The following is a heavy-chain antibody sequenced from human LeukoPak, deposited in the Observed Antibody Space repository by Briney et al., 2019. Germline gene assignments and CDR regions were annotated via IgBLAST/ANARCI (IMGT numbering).Heavy chain of an antibody. CDR1: GGSISDNY. J-gene: IGHJ4*02. CDR2: AYYSGHT. CDR3: ARHPFATPFDY. V-gene: IGHV4-59*08. Sequence: SETLSLTCTVSGGSISDNYWSWIRQPPGKGLEWIGYAYYSGHTNYNSSLKSRVTMSLDTSKSHFSLRLRSVTAADTAVYFCARHPFATPFDYWGPGTLVTVSS. D-gene: IGHD2-15*01.